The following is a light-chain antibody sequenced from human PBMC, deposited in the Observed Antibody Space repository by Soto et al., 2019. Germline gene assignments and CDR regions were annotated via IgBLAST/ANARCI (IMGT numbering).Light chain of an antibody. CDR3: CSYAGSRTWV. Sequence: QSALTQPASVSGSPGQSITISCTGASTDVGNYNLVSWYQQHPGTAPKLIIYDVSNRPSGVSNRFSGSKSGNTASLTISGLQAEDESDYYCCSYAGSRTWVFGGGTKLTVL. CDR2: DVS. J-gene: IGLJ3*02. CDR1: STDVGNYNL. V-gene: IGLV2-23*02.